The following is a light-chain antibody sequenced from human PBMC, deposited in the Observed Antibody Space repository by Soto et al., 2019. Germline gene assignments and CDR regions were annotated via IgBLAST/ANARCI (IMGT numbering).Light chain of an antibody. Sequence: EIVLTQSPGTLSLSPGERATLSCRASESVSSSYLAWYQQKPGQAPRLLIYGASTRATGIPDRFSGSGSGTDFTLTISRLEPEDSAVYYCQQYGGPPRTFGQGTKVEIK. CDR1: ESVSSSY. V-gene: IGKV3-20*01. CDR2: GAS. CDR3: QQYGGPPRT. J-gene: IGKJ1*01.